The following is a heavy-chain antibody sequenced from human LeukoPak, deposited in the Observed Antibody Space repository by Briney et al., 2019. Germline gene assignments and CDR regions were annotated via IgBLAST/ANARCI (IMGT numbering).Heavy chain of an antibody. V-gene: IGHV3-23*01. CDR3: AKRVDGSPYYFDY. CDR1: GFTFSTYG. D-gene: IGHD5-24*01. Sequence: GGSLRLSCAASGFTFSTYGMSWVRQAPGKGLEWVSTIGAATYYADSVKGRFIISRDNSKNTLYLQMNSLGAEDTAIYYCAKRVDGSPYYFDYWGQGTPVTVSS. CDR2: IGAAT. J-gene: IGHJ4*02.